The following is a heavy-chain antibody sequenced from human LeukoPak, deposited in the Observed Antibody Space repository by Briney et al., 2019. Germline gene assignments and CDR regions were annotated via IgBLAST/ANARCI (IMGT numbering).Heavy chain of an antibody. J-gene: IGHJ4*01. CDR2: INGDGGRT. D-gene: IGHD5-24*01. CDR3: ARGREGFFDY. Sequence: GRSLRLSCAASGFTFSTSWMHWVRQAPGKGLVWVSHINGDGGRTRFADSVKGRLTISRDNAKNTVYLQMNSLRTDDTAMYYCARGREGFFDYWGHGTLVTVSS. CDR1: GFTFSTSW. V-gene: IGHV3-74*01.